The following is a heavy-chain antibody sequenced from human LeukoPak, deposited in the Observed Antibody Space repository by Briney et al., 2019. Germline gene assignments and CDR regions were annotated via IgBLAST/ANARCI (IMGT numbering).Heavy chain of an antibody. Sequence: SETLSLTCAVSGGAISSYHWSWIRQPAGKGLEWIGRIYTSGSTNYNPSLKSRVTMSVDTSKNQFSLKLSSVTAADTAVYYCARDPSNCSSTSCYNYYYYYMDVWGKGTTVTVSS. CDR3: ARDPSNCSSTSCYNYYYYYMDV. D-gene: IGHD2-2*01. V-gene: IGHV4-4*07. CDR1: GGAISSYH. J-gene: IGHJ6*03. CDR2: IYTSGST.